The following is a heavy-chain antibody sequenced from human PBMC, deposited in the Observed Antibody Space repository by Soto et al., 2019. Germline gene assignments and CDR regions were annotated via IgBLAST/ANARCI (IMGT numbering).Heavy chain of an antibody. CDR2: ISAYNGNT. J-gene: IGHJ6*03. CDR1: GYTFTSYG. Sequence: ASVKVSCKASGYTFTSYGISWVRQAPGQGLEWMGWISAYNGNTNYAQKLQGRVTMTTDTSTSTAYMELRSLRSDDTAVYYCARLYSNYVGSYYSYYMDVWGKGTTVTVSS. D-gene: IGHD4-4*01. CDR3: ARLYSNYVGSYYSYYMDV. V-gene: IGHV1-18*01.